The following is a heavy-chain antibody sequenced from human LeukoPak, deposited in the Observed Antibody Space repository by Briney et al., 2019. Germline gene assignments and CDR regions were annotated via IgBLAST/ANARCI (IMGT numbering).Heavy chain of an antibody. V-gene: IGHV4-61*02. Sequence: SETLSLTCTVSGYSISSGYYWSWIRQPAGKGLEWIGRIYTSGSTNYNPSLKSRVTISVDTSKNQFSLKLSSVTAADTAVYYCARNPSSWSTHFDYWGQGTLVTVSS. J-gene: IGHJ4*02. CDR2: IYTSGST. CDR1: GYSISSGYY. D-gene: IGHD6-6*01. CDR3: ARNPSSWSTHFDY.